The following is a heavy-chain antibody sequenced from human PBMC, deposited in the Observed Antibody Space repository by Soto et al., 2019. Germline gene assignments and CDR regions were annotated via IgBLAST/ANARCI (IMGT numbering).Heavy chain of an antibody. J-gene: IGHJ6*02. V-gene: IGHV3-30*18. CDR1: GFTFSSYG. D-gene: IGHD6-19*01. CDR2: ISYDGSNK. Sequence: VQLVESGGGVVQPGRSLRLSCAASGFTFSSYGMNWVRQAQGKGLEWVAVISYDGSNKYYADSVKGRLTISRDNSKNTLYLQMNSLRAEDTAVYYCAKDITVAGSRWGYYYYYGLDVWGQGTTVTVSS. CDR3: AKDITVAGSRWGYYYYYGLDV.